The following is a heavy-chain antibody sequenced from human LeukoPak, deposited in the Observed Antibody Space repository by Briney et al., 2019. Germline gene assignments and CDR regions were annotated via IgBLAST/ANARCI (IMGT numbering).Heavy chain of an antibody. CDR2: ISSNGDTT. CDR3: ARDGV. J-gene: IGHJ4*02. CDR1: GFTFSSYA. Sequence: GGSLRLSCAASGFTFSSYAMHWVRQAPGKGLEYVSAISSNGDTTYYASSVKGRFTISRDNSRSTLYLQMGSLRAEDMAVYYCARDGVWGQGTLVTVSS. V-gene: IGHV3-64*01.